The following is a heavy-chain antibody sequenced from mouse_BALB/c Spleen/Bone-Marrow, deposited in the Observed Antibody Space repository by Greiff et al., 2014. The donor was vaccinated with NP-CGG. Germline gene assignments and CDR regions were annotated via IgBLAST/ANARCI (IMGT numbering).Heavy chain of an antibody. D-gene: IGHD2-3*01. Sequence: VQLQQSGAELVKPGASVKLSCKASGYTFTSYYMYWVKQRPGQGLEWIGEINPNNDGTNFNEKFKSKATLTVDKSSSTAYMQLSSLTSEDSAVYYCARAAYDPYAMDYWGQGTSVNVSS. CDR1: GYTFTSYY. J-gene: IGHJ4*01. CDR3: ARAAYDPYAMDY. V-gene: IGHV1S81*02. CDR2: INPNNDGT.